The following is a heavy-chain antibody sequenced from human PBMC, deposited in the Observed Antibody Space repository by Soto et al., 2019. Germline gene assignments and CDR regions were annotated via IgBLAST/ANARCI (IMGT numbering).Heavy chain of an antibody. J-gene: IGHJ6*02. CDR1: GLTFSKYW. CDR3: ASVPGSPGYHGLDV. CDR2: IKHDGSEK. V-gene: IGHV3-7*03. Sequence: EVQLMESGGALVQPGGSLRLSCAASGLTFSKYWMTWVRQAPGQGLEWVATIKHDGSEKSNLDSVEGRFTISRDNAKNSPSPQINSLRVEDTAVYFCASVPGSPGYHGLDVWGQGPMVTVSS. D-gene: IGHD3-10*01.